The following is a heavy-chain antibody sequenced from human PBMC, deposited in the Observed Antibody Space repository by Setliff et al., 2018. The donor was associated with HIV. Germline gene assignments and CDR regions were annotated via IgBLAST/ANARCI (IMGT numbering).Heavy chain of an antibody. CDR3: VKRSPAEWKTTGNLFDP. D-gene: IGHD4-4*01. Sequence: GGSLRLSCVASGFTFSKNAINWVRQAPGKGLEWVSGIGGGGVNTYYADSVKGRFTISRDNSKSTSYLQINNLRADYPAVYYCVKRSPAEWKTTGNLFDPWGQGTLVTVSS. V-gene: IGHV3-23*01. CDR2: IGGGGVNT. J-gene: IGHJ5*02. CDR1: GFTFSKNA.